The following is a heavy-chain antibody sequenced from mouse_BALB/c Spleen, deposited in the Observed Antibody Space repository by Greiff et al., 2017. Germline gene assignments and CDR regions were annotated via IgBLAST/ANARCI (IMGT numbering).Heavy chain of an antibody. CDR3: ARRIYYGNYEGFDY. J-gene: IGHJ2*01. Sequence: QVQLKQSGAELARPGASVKLSCKASGYTFTSYWMQWVKQRPGQGLEWIGAIYPGDGDTRYTQKFKGKATLTADKSSSTAYMQLSSLASEDSAVYYCARRIYYGNYEGFDYWGQGTTLTVSS. CDR1: GYTFTSYW. D-gene: IGHD2-1*01. V-gene: IGHV1-87*01. CDR2: IYPGDGDT.